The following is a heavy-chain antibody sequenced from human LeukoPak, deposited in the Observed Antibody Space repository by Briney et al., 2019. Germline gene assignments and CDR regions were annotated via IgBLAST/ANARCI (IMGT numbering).Heavy chain of an antibody. CDR2: IYYSGST. D-gene: IGHD3-22*01. Sequence: PSETLSLTCTVSGGSISSGDYYWSWIRQPPGKGLEWIGYIYYSGSTYYNPSLKSRVTISVDTSKNQFSLKLSSVTAADTAVYYCARRDYYDSSGYPDYWGQGTLVTVSS. V-gene: IGHV4-30-4*01. J-gene: IGHJ4*02. CDR1: GGSISSGDYY. CDR3: ARRDYYDSSGYPDY.